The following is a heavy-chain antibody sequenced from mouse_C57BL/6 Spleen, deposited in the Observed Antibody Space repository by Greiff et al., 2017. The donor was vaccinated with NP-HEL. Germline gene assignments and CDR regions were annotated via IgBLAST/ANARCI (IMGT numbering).Heavy chain of an antibody. CDR2: IYPGDGNT. Sequence: QVQLQQSGPDLVKPGASVKISCKASGYTFSNSWMNWVKQRPGKGLEWIGRIYPGDGNTNYNEKFKGKATLTADKSSSTAYMQVTSLTSEDSAVYCCARRGAQATVFDYWGQGTTLTVSS. CDR3: ARRGAQATVFDY. J-gene: IGHJ2*01. D-gene: IGHD3-2*02. CDR1: GYTFSNSW. V-gene: IGHV1-82*01.